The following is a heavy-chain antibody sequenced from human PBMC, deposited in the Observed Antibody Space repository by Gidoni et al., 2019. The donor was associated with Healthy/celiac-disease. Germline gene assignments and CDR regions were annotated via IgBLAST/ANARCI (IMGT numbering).Heavy chain of an antibody. J-gene: IGHJ4*02. Sequence: QVQLVESGGGVVQPGRSLRLSCAASGFTFSSYGMHWVRQAPGKGLEWVAVRGYDGSNKYYADSVKGRFTISRDNSKNTLYLQMNSLRAEDTAVYYCARERGNYVCDVLEHGGQGTLVTVS. CDR3: ARERGNYVCDVLEH. V-gene: IGHV3-33*01. D-gene: IGHD4-4*01. CDR1: GFTFSSYG. CDR2: RGYDGSNK.